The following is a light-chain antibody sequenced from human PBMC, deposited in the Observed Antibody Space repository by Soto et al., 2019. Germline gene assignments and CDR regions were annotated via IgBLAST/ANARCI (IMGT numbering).Light chain of an antibody. CDR3: LSFDSSLSVV. Sequence: QSVLTQPPSVSGAPGQRVTISCTGSSSNIGAGYDVHWYQQLPGRAPKLLIYGNTNRPSGVPHRFSGSKSGTSASLATTGLQAEDDADYYCLSFDSSLSVVFGGGTKLTVL. V-gene: IGLV1-40*01. J-gene: IGLJ2*01. CDR1: SSNIGAGYD. CDR2: GNT.